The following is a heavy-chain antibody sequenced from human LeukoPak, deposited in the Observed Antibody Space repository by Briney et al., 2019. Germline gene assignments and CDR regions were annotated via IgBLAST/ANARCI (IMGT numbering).Heavy chain of an antibody. V-gene: IGHV3-23*01. J-gene: IGHJ4*02. CDR2: ISGSGAKT. CDR3: AKRGGYDYGSHFDS. CDR1: GFTFSTYG. D-gene: IGHD5-18*01. Sequence: GGSLRLSCTTSGFTFSTYGLAWVRQAPGKGLEWVSSISGSGAKTNYADSVKGRLTISRDSSNNTLYLRMDSLRAEDTAVYFCAKRGGYDYGSHFDSWGQGTQVTVSS.